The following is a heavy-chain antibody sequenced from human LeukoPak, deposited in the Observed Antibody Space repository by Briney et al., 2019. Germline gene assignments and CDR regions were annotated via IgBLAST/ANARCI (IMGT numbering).Heavy chain of an antibody. J-gene: IGHJ4*02. CDR2: ISGSGDST. Sequence: PGGSLRLSCAASGFAFSSYAMSWVRQAPGKGLEWVSAISGSGDSTYYADSVKGRFTISRDNSKNTLYLQMNSLRAEDTAVYYCATSSSSRNYWGQGTLVTVSS. CDR3: ATSSSSRNY. CDR1: GFAFSSYA. D-gene: IGHD6-13*01. V-gene: IGHV3-23*01.